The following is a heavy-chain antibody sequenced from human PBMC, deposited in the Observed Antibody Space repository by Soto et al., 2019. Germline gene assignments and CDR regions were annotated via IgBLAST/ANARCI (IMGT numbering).Heavy chain of an antibody. CDR1: GGSVRSGSYY. V-gene: IGHV4-61*01. J-gene: IGHJ4*02. Sequence: QVQLRESGPGLVKPSETLSLTCGVSGGSVRSGSYYWSWIRQPPGKGLEWIGYISYSGSTNYNSSLKSRVTISKDTSENQFSLKLTSVTAADTAVYYCARYTTGGTGFDYWGQGTLVTVSS. CDR3: ARYTTGGTGFDY. CDR2: ISYSGST. D-gene: IGHD1-1*01.